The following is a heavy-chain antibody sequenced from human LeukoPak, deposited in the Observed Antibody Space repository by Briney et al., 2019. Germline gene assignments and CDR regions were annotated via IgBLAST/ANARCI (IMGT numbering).Heavy chain of an antibody. CDR1: GFTFSSYS. CDR2: ISGSGGST. D-gene: IGHD4-17*01. Sequence: GGSLRLSCAASGFTFSSYSMNWVRQAPGKGLKWVSSISGSGGSTQYAASVQGRFTISRDNSKNTLYLQMNSLRAEDTAVYYCAKDPNGDYIGTFDIWGQGTMVTVSS. V-gene: IGHV3-23*01. J-gene: IGHJ3*02. CDR3: AKDPNGDYIGTFDI.